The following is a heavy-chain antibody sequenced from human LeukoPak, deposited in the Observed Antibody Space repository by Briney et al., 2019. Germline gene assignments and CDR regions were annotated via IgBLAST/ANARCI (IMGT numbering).Heavy chain of an antibody. D-gene: IGHD3-10*01. V-gene: IGHV4-4*07. J-gene: IGHJ4*02. CDR2: IYTSGST. CDR3: ASSYGSGSWQTF. Sequence: NPSETLSLTCTVSGAPISSYSWSWIRQPAGKGLEWIGRIYTSGSTNYNPSVKSRVTMSADTSKNQFSLRLSSVTAADTAVYYCASSYGSGSWQTFWGQGTLVTVSS. CDR1: GAPISSYS.